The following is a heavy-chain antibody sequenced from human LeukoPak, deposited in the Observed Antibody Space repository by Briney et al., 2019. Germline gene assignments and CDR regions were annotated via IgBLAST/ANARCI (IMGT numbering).Heavy chain of an antibody. CDR2: MSYGGLNE. CDR1: GLTFSGYD. D-gene: IGHD3-9*01. Sequence: AGGSLRLSCAASGLTFSGYDMHWVRQAPGKGPEWVAVMSYGGLNERYADSVKGRFTVSRDNPKNTVYQEMNSLRLEDTAVYYCVQAKQTFTGGNFEHRALDPWGQGTLVTVSS. CDR3: VQAKQTFTGGNFEHRALDP. V-gene: IGHV3-30*18. J-gene: IGHJ5*02.